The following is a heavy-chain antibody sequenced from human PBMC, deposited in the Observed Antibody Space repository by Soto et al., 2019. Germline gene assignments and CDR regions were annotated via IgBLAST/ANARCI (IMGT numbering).Heavy chain of an antibody. CDR3: ARGGHYYDTGFDY. CDR2: IIPIFGTA. V-gene: IGHV1-69*13. Sequence: SVKVSCKASGCTFSSYAISWVRQAPGQGLEWMGGIIPIFGTANYAQKFQGRVTITADESTSTAYMELSSLRSEDTAVYYCARGGHYYDTGFDYWGQGTLVTVSS. J-gene: IGHJ4*02. CDR1: GCTFSSYA. D-gene: IGHD3-22*01.